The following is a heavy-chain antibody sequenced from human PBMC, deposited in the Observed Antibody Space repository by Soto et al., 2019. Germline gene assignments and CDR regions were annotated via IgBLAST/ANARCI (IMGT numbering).Heavy chain of an antibody. D-gene: IGHD6-13*01. V-gene: IGHV4-34*01. CDR3: ARDRKGFSSSCYVD. J-gene: IGHJ4*02. CDR1: GGSFSGYY. Sequence: AVYGGSFSGYYWTWIRQPPGKGLEWIGEINDSGGTDYNPSLKSRVTISLDTSKNQLSLKLSSVTAADTAVYYCARDRKGFSSSCYVDWGQGTLVTVSS. CDR2: INDSGGT.